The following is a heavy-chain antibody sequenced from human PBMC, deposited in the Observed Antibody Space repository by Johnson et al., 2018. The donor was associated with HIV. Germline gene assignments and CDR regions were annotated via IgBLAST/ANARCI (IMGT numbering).Heavy chain of an antibody. CDR3: AKGHAWRVGLASAFDI. CDR1: GFTFSDYY. J-gene: IGHJ3*02. CDR2: IYSGGST. D-gene: IGHD2-21*01. Sequence: VQLVESGGSVVRPGGSLRLSCAASGFTFSDYYMSWIRQAPGKGLEWVSLIYSGGSTYYADSVKGRFSISRDNSKNTLYLQMNSLRAEDTAVYYCAKGHAWRVGLASAFDIWGQGTMVTVSS. V-gene: IGHV3-66*01.